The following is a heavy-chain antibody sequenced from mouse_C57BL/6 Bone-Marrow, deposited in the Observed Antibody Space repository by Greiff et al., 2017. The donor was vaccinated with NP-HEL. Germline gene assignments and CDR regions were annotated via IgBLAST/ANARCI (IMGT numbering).Heavy chain of an antibody. CDR1: GFSFNTYA. V-gene: IGHV10-1*01. CDR2: IRSKSNNYAT. Sequence: EVQGVESGGGLVQPKGSLKLSCAASGFSFNTYAMNWVRQAPGKGLEWVARIRSKSNNYATYYADSVKDRFTISRDDSESMLYLQMNNLKTEDTAMYYCVSGDDYGGSWFAYWGQGTLVTVSA. J-gene: IGHJ3*01. CDR3: VSGDDYGGSWFAY. D-gene: IGHD2-4*01.